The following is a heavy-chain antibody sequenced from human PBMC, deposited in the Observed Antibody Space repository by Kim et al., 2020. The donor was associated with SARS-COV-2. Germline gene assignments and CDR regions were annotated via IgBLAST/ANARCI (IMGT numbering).Heavy chain of an antibody. Sequence: SPDIDEADSGKGRFTLSRENAKNSLFLEMDSLRAEDTAVYYCARVDGPLDVWGQGTTVTVSS. J-gene: IGHJ6*02. V-gene: IGHV3-21*01. CDR3: ARVDGPLDV. CDR2: SPDI.